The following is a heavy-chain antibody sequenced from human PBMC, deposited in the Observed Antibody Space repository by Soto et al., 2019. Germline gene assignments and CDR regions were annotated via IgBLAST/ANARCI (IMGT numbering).Heavy chain of an antibody. Sequence: QVQLVQSGAEVKKPGASVKVSCKASGYTFISYGISWVRQAPGQGREWMGWISGYNGNTKYAQKLQGRVTMTTDTYTSTAYMELRSLGSDEAAVYYWAKELGGQRVAYSGQGTRVPVSS. CDR1: GYTFISYG. D-gene: IGHD1-26*01. CDR3: AKELGGQRVAY. J-gene: IGHJ4*02. V-gene: IGHV1-18*01. CDR2: ISGYNGNT.